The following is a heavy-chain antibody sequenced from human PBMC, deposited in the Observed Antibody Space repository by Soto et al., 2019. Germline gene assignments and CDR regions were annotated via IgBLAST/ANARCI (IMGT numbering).Heavy chain of an antibody. D-gene: IGHD3-9*01. V-gene: IGHV3-23*01. CDR2: ISGSGGST. J-gene: IGHJ6*02. CDR3: AKVVKYDVLTGYYKGPDYYGMDV. Sequence: GGSLRLSCAASGFTFSIYSMNWVRQAPGKGLEWVSLISGSGGSTHYADSVEGRFTISRDNSKNTLYLEMDSLRAEDTAVYYCAKVVKYDVLTGYYKGPDYYGMDVRGQGTTVTVSS. CDR1: GFTFSIYS.